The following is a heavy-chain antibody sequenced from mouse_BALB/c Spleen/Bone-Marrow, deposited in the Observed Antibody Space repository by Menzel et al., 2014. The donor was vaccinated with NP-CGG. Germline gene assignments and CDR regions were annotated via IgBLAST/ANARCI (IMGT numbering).Heavy chain of an antibody. CDR2: INPYNGAT. V-gene: IGHV1-31*01. CDR1: GYSFTGYY. J-gene: IGHJ2*01. Sequence: VQLQQSGPELVKPGASVKISCKASGYSFTGYYMRWVKQSHVKSLEWIGRINPYNGATSYNQNFKDKASLTVDKSSSTAYMELRSLTSEDSAVYYCARAAYYFDYWGQGTTLTVSS. CDR3: ARAAYYFDY. D-gene: IGHD1-2*01.